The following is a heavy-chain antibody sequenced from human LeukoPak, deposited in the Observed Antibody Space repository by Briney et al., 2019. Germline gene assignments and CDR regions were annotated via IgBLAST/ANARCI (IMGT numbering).Heavy chain of an antibody. CDR2: VKSKTDGGTT. D-gene: IGHD3-3*02. CDR1: GFALSDAW. Sequence: PGGSLRLSCAASGFALSDAWMTWVRQAPGKGLEWVGRVKSKTDGGTTDYAAPVKGRFTISRDDSKNTLYLQMNSLKTEHTAVYYCTSFSRGYWGQGTLVTVSS. V-gene: IGHV3-15*01. J-gene: IGHJ4*02. CDR3: TSFSRGY.